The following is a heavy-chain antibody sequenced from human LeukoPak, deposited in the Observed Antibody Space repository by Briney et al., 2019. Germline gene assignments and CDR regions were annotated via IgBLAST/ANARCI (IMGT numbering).Heavy chain of an antibody. D-gene: IGHD2-2*02. J-gene: IGHJ4*02. V-gene: IGHV4-39*01. CDR1: GGSISSSNYF. CDR3: ARYCSSTSCYTGFNY. CDR2: IYYSGST. Sequence: SETLSLTCTVSGGSISSSNYFWGWIRQPPGKGLEWLGSIYYSGSTYCNPSLKSRVTISVDTSKNQFSLKLSSVTAADTAVYYCARYCSSTSCYTGFNYWGQGSLVTVST.